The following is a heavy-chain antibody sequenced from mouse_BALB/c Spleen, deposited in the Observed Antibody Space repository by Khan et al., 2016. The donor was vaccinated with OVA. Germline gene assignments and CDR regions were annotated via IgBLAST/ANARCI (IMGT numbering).Heavy chain of an antibody. CDR1: GYTFTNHW. V-gene: IGHV1-69*02. J-gene: IGHJ2*01. CDR3: TRGDPGSFDY. Sequence: QVQLQHPGAELVRPGASVKLSCQASGYTFTNHWINWVKQRPGQGLEWIGNIYPSDSYTNYNHQFKDKATLTVDKSSSAAYMQLSSPTSEDSAVYYCTRGDPGSFDYWGQGTTLTVSS. CDR2: IYPSDSYT. D-gene: IGHD2-13*01.